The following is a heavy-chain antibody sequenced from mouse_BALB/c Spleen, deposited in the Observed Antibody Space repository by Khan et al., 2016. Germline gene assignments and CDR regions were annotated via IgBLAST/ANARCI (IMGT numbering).Heavy chain of an antibody. J-gene: IGHJ3*01. Sequence: EVELVESGGGLVQPGGSLKLSCAASGFTFSSYTMSWVRQTPEKRLEWVAYISNGGGSTYYPDTVKGRFTISRDNAKNTLYLQMSSLKSEDTAMYYCARLDYDGTGFAYWGQGTLVTVSA. CDR1: GFTFSSYT. CDR2: ISNGGGST. D-gene: IGHD2-4*01. V-gene: IGHV5-12-2*01. CDR3: ARLDYDGTGFAY.